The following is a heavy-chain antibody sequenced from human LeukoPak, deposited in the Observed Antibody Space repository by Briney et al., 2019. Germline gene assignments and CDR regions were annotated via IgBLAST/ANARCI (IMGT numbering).Heavy chain of an antibody. CDR3: ARFLPDL. V-gene: IGHV4-4*07. Sequence: PSETLSLIFTVSGGPISNYYWSWIRQPAGKGLEWIGHIHTSGTTNYNPSLKSRVAISVDTSKNQFSLKVTSMTAADTAVYYCARFLPDLWGRGTLVTVSS. CDR1: GGPISNYY. J-gene: IGHJ2*01. CDR2: IHTSGTT.